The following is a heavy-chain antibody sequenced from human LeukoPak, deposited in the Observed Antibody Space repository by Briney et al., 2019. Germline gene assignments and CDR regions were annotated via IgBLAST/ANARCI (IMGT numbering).Heavy chain of an antibody. V-gene: IGHV3-7*03. Sequence: PGGSLRLSCVASGFPFSSYWMTWVRQAPGKGLEWVANIKQDGSKKSYVDSVKGRFTISRDNAKNSLYLQMNSLRAEDTALYYCAKDTWDSSGYLSLWGQGTLVTVSS. CDR2: IKQDGSKK. D-gene: IGHD3-22*01. CDR1: GFPFSSYW. J-gene: IGHJ4*02. CDR3: AKDTWDSSGYLSL.